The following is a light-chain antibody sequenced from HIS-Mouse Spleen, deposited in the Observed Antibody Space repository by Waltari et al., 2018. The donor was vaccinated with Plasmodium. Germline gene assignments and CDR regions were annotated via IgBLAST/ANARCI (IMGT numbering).Light chain of an antibody. CDR2: GAS. CDR1: QSVSSN. J-gene: IGKJ3*01. V-gene: IGKV3-15*01. CDR3: QQYNNWSFT. Sequence: EIVMTQSPATLSVSPGERATLSCRASQSVSSNFAWYQQTPGQAPRLLIYGASTRATGIPARFSGSGSGTEFTLTISSLQSEDFAVYYCQQYNNWSFTFGPGTKVDIK.